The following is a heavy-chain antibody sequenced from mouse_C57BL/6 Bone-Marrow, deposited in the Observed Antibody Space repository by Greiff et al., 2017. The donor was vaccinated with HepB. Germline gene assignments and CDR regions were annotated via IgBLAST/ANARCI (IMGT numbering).Heavy chain of an antibody. CDR3: AAFYYGPWGDY. D-gene: IGHD2-1*01. J-gene: IGHJ4*01. Sequence: EVQLVESVAELVRPGASVKLSCTASGFNIKNTYMHWVKQRPEQGLEWIGRIDPANGNTKYAPKFQGKATITAETSSNTAYLQLSSLTSEDTAIYYCAAFYYGPWGDYWGQGTSVTVSS. CDR1: GFNIKNTY. V-gene: IGHV14-3*01. CDR2: IDPANGNT.